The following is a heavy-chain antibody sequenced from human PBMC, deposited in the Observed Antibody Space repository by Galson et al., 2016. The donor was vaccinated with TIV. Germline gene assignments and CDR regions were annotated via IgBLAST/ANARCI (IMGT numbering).Heavy chain of an antibody. CDR3: ARLGITMIVGG. D-gene: IGHD3-22*01. CDR1: GASINNIEYH. CDR2: IYYSGST. J-gene: IGHJ4*02. V-gene: IGHV4-39*01. Sequence: SETLSLTCSVSGASINNIEYHWGWIRQPPGKGLEWIGTIYYSGSTYYNPSLNGRVTVSVDTSKNLFSLKLTSVTAADTAVYFCARLGITMIVGGWGQGTLVTVSS.